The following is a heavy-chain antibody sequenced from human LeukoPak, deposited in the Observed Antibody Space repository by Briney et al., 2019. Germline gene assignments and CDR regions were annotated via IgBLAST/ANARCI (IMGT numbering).Heavy chain of an antibody. CDR3: AKNLDPNGYNFRYFDY. V-gene: IGHV3-7*01. CDR2: IKLDVSGT. J-gene: IGHJ4*02. Sequence: GGSLRLSCAASGFTFSSYWMTWVRQAPGKGLEWVANIKLDVSGTYYVDSVRGRFTISRDNTKNSLYLQMDSLRAEDTAVYYCAKNLDPNGYNFRYFDYWGQGTLVTVSS. CDR1: GFTFSSYW. D-gene: IGHD5-24*01.